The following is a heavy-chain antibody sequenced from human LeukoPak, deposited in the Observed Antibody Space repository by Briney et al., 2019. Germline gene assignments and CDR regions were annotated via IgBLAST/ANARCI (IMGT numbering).Heavy chain of an antibody. D-gene: IGHD6-6*01. V-gene: IGHV3-30*04. CDR1: GFSFDTYA. CDR3: ARGHLRIAALIDY. CDR2: ISFDGSLQ. Sequence: SLKLSCEASGFSFDTYAYHWVRQAPGKGLEWVAVISFDGSLQYYTDSVKGRFTISRDISTNTLYLQMNSLRPEDTAVYYCARGHLRIAALIDYWGQGTLVSVSS. J-gene: IGHJ4*02.